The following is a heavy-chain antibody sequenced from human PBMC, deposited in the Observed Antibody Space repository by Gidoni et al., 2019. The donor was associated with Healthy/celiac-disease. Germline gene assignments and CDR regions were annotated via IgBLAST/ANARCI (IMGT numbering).Heavy chain of an antibody. Sequence: QVQLQESGPGLVKPSETLSLTCTVSGGSISSYYWSWIRQPPGKGLEWIGYIYYSGSTNYNPSLKSRVTITVDTSKTHFSLKLSSVTAADTAVYYCARGGVRGVIMAIGMDVWGQGTTVTVSS. CDR1: GGSISSYY. CDR3: ARGGVRGVIMAIGMDV. CDR2: IYYSGST. V-gene: IGHV4-59*01. J-gene: IGHJ6*02. D-gene: IGHD3-10*01.